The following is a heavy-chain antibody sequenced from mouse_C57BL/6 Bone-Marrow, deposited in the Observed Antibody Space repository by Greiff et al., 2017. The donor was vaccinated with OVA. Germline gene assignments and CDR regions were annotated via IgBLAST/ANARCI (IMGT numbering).Heavy chain of an antibody. J-gene: IGHJ3*01. V-gene: IGHV1-82*01. D-gene: IGHD2-1*01. CDR3: ARGGNSLAY. Sequence: VKLQESGPELVKPGASVKISCKASGYAFSSSWMNWVKQRPGKGLEWIGRIYPGDGDTNYNGKFKGKATLTADKSSSTAYMQLSSLTSEDSAVYFCARGGNSLAYWGQGTLVTVSA. CDR1: GYAFSSSW. CDR2: IYPGDGDT.